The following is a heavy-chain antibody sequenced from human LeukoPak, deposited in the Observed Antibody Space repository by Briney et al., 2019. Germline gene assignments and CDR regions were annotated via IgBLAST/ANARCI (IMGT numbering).Heavy chain of an antibody. CDR3: ARARYHTEMTYFRTVYYFDY. CDR1: GGSISSYY. J-gene: IGHJ4*02. Sequence: SETLSLTCTVSGGSISSYYWSWIRQPPGKTLEWIGYIHYSGSTNYNPSLKSRVTISVDTSKNQFSLKLSSVTAADTAVYYCARARYHTEMTYFRTVYYFDYWGQGTLVTVSS. CDR2: IHYSGST. D-gene: IGHD3/OR15-3a*01. V-gene: IGHV4-59*01.